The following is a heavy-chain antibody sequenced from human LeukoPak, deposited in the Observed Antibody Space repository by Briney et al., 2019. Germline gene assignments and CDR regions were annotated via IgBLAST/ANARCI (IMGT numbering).Heavy chain of an antibody. CDR2: IYSSGST. J-gene: IGHJ4*02. CDR3: SRHAYYNPQDYFDS. Sequence: SETLSLTCAVYGGSFSGYYWSWIRQPPGKGLEWIGYIYSSGSTDYNPSLKGRVTISVDSSKNQFSLNLTSVTAADTAVYYCSRHAYYNPQDYFDSWGQGSLVTVSS. D-gene: IGHD4/OR15-4a*01. CDR1: GGSFSGYY. V-gene: IGHV4-59*08.